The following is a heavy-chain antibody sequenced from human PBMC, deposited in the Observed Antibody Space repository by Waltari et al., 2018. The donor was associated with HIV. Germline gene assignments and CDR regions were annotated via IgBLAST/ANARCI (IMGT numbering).Heavy chain of an antibody. CDR1: GGSTRTSSSY. CDR2: SYYSGST. D-gene: IGHD4-17*01. V-gene: IGHV4-39*01. J-gene: IGHJ4*02. Sequence: QLQLQESGPGLVKPSETPSLTCPVLGGSTRTSSSYWVWIRQPPGKGLEWIGSSYYSGSTYYNPSLKSRVTISVDTSKNQFSLKLSSVTAADTAVYYCARSLGDYNLFDYWGQGTLVTVSS. CDR3: ARSLGDYNLFDY.